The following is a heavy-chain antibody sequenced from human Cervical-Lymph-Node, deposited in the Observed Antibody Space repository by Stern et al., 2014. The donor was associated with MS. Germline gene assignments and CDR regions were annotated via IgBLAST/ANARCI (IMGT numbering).Heavy chain of an antibody. Sequence: QVQLVESGAEVKKPGSSVKVSCKASGGTFSNYAISWVRQAPGQGLEWMGGIIPIFGTANYAQKFQGRVTITADESTSTAYMDLSSLRSEDTAVYYCARGPDHSSAYYSAYWGQGTLVTVSS. D-gene: IGHD3-22*01. CDR2: IIPIFGTA. V-gene: IGHV1-69*01. CDR1: GGTFSNYA. J-gene: IGHJ4*02. CDR3: ARGPDHSSAYYSAY.